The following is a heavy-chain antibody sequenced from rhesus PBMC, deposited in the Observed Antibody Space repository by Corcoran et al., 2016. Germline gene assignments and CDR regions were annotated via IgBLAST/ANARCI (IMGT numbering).Heavy chain of an antibody. CDR2: IGGRSGIT. CDR3: ARFTGYYPNFDY. V-gene: IGHV4-165*02. Sequence: QVPLQESGPGLLKPSEPLSLTCAVSGDSIRGYYWPWLRPPPRTGLEWIGYIGGRSGITSYHPSLKSRVTFSTDTSKNQFSLKLSSVTAADTAVYYCARFTGYYPNFDYWGQGVLVTVSS. D-gene: IGHD3-3*01. CDR1: GDSIRGYY. J-gene: IGHJ4*01.